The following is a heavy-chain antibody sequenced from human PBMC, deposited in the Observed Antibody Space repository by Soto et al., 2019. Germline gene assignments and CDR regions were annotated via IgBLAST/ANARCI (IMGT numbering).Heavy chain of an antibody. D-gene: IGHD2-15*01. CDR1: GGSISSSSYY. CDR2: IYYSGST. V-gene: IGHV4-39*01. CDR3: ARHYRDIVVVVAATPVGTFDP. J-gene: IGHJ5*02. Sequence: PSETLSLTCTVSGGSISSSSYYWGWIRQPPGKGLEWIGSIYYSGSTYYNPSLKSRVTISVDTSKNQFSLKLSSVTAADTAVYYCARHYRDIVVVVAATPVGTFDPWGQGTLVTVSS.